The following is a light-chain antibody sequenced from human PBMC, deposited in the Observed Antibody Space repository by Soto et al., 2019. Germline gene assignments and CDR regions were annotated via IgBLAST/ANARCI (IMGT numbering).Light chain of an antibody. V-gene: IGLV1-40*01. J-gene: IGLJ2*01. CDR3: QSYDSSLRGSV. CDR1: SSNIGAGYD. CDR2: GNN. Sequence: QSALTQPPSVSGAPGQRVTISCTGSSSNIGAGYDVHWYQQLPGTAPKLLIYGNNNRPSGVPDRFSGSKSGTSASLAITGLQADDEADYYCQSYDSSLRGSVFGGGTKLTVL.